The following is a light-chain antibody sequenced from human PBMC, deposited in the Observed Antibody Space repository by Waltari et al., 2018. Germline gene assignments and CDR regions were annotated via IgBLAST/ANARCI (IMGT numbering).Light chain of an antibody. V-gene: IGKV1-5*03. J-gene: IGKJ2*01. CDR2: WAS. CDR3: QQYNSYPYT. Sequence: DIQMTQSPSTLSASVGDRVTIPCRASQNIRSWLAWYQQKPGKAPNLLIYWASRLESGVPSRFSGSGSGTEFTLTVSNLQPDDYATYYCQQYNSYPYTFGQGTKLEIK. CDR1: QNIRSW.